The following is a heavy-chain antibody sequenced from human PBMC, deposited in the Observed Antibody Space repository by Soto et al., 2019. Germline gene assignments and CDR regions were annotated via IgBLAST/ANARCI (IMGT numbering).Heavy chain of an antibody. CDR1: GDSISTAY. V-gene: IGHV4-59*01. J-gene: IGHJ6*02. CDR2: IYNGGSP. D-gene: IGHD3-3*01. Sequence: SETLSLTCTVSGDSISTAYWSWIRQPPGKRLEYIGFIYNGGSPNYNPSLESRVTISPDTSKNQFSLKLNSVTAADTAVYYCARGEWFRRGYGMAVRGRGTTVTVSS. CDR3: ARGEWFRRGYGMAV.